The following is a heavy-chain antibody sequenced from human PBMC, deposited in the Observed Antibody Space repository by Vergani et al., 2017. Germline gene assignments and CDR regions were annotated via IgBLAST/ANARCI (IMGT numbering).Heavy chain of an antibody. CDR2: INHSGST. CDR1: GGSISGYY. V-gene: IGHV4-34*01. CDR3: ASSKKRPSLQY. Sequence: QVQLQESGPGLVKPSETLSLTCTVSGGSISGYYWSWIRQPPGKGLEWIGEINHSGSTNYNPSLKSRVTISVDTSKNQFSLKLSSVTAADTAVYYCASSKKRPSLQYWGQGTLVTVSS. D-gene: IGHD2/OR15-2a*01. J-gene: IGHJ4*02.